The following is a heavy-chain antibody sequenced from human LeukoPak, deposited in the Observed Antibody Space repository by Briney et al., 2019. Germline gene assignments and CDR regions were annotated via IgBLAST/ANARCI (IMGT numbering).Heavy chain of an antibody. J-gene: IGHJ2*01. CDR2: ISSSSSYI. D-gene: IGHD4-17*01. Sequence: GGSLRLSCAASGFMFSTYSMNWVRRAPGKGLEWVSSISSSSSYIYYADSVKGRFTISRDNAKNTLYLQMISLRAEDTAVYYCARDTGWYFDLWGRGTLVTVSS. V-gene: IGHV3-21*01. CDR3: ARDTGWYFDL. CDR1: GFMFSTYS.